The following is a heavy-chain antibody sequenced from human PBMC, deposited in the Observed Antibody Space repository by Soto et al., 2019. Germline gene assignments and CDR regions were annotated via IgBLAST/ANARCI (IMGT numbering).Heavy chain of an antibody. J-gene: IGHJ5*01. CDR2: IYKSTTT. V-gene: IGHV4-30-4*01. CDR3: ARGRYCLTGRCFPNWFDS. D-gene: IGHD2-15*01. Sequence: PSETLSLTCSVSGDSNSTVDYFWAWIRQPPGQALEYIGYIYKSTTTYYNPSFESRVAISLDTSKSQFSLTVTSVTAADTAVYFCARGRYCLTGRCFPNWFDSWGQGTLVTVSS. CDR1: GDSNSTVDYF.